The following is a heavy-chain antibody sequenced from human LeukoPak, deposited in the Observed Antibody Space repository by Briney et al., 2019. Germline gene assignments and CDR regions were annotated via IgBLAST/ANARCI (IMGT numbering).Heavy chain of an antibody. D-gene: IGHD3-9*01. V-gene: IGHV4-61*01. CDR3: ARLSGGYDILTGYSRGYFDY. CDR2: IYHSGST. CDR1: GGSISSSSYY. Sequence: SETLSLTCTVSGGSISSSSYYWSWIRQPPGKGLEWIGYIYHSGSTNYNPSLKSRVTISVDTSKNQFSLKLSTVTAADTAVYYCARLSGGYDILTGYSRGYFDYWGQGTLVTVSS. J-gene: IGHJ4*02.